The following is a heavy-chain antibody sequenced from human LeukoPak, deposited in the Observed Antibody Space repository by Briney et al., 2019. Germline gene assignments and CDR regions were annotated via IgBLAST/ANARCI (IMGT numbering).Heavy chain of an antibody. D-gene: IGHD6-19*01. V-gene: IGHV3-23*01. CDR2: ISASDSVT. Sequence: GGSLRLSCAASGFTFSSYSMNWVRQAPGKGLEWVSTISASDSVTYYADSVKGRFTISRDNSQNTLYMQMNSLRAEDTAVYYCARAAPSIIAVAEIPDYWGQGTLVAVSS. J-gene: IGHJ4*02. CDR3: ARAAPSIIAVAEIPDY. CDR1: GFTFSSYS.